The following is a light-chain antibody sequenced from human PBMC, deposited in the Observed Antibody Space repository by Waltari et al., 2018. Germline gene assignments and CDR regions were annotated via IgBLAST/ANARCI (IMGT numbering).Light chain of an antibody. CDR3: QQYDRHSFS. CDR2: KSS. V-gene: IGKV1-5*03. J-gene: IGKJ2*03. Sequence: DIQMTQSPSTLSTFVGDSVTITCRASQNTNIWLAWYQQKKGKAPRLLIYKSSILQSGVPSRFSGSASGTEFNLTISSLQPDDFATYYCQQYDRHSFSFGQGTRLDLK. CDR1: QNTNIW.